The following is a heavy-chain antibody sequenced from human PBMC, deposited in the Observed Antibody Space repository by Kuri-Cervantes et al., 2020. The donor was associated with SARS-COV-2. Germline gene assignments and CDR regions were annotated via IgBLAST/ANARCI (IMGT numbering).Heavy chain of an antibody. J-gene: IGHJ4*02. V-gene: IGHV1-2*02. CDR2: IIPNSGGT. Sequence: ASVKVSCKASGYTFTGYYMHCVRQAPGQGLEWMGWIIPNSGGTNYAQEFQGRVTMTRDTSISTAYMELSRLRSDDTAVYYCARTPSAVQPIHFDYWGQGTLVTVSS. CDR1: GYTFTGYY. D-gene: IGHD3-3*01. CDR3: ARTPSAVQPIHFDY.